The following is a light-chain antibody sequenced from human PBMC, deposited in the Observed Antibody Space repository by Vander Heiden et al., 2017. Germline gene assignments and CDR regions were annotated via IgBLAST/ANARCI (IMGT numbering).Light chain of an antibody. V-gene: IGLV1-47*01. Sequence: QSVLTQPPSASATPGQRVTISCSGSSSNIGSNYVHWYQQFPGSAPKLLMYRDNQRPSGVPDRFSGSRSGTSASLAISGLRSEDEAYYFCAAWDDSLRGPLFGGGTKLTVL. CDR3: AAWDDSLRGPL. CDR2: RDN. J-gene: IGLJ3*02. CDR1: SSNIGSNY.